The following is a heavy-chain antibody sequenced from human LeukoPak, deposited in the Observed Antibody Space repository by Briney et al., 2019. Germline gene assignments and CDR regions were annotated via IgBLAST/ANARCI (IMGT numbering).Heavy chain of an antibody. CDR3: AREGGPSGRDY. Sequence: SETLSLTCTVSGGSISSGGYYWSWIRQHPGKGLEWIGYIYYSGSTYYNPSLKSRVTISVDTSKNQFSLKLSSVIAADTAVYYCAREGGPSGRDYWGQGTLVTVSS. J-gene: IGHJ4*02. D-gene: IGHD1-26*01. V-gene: IGHV4-31*03. CDR2: IYYSGST. CDR1: GGSISSGGYY.